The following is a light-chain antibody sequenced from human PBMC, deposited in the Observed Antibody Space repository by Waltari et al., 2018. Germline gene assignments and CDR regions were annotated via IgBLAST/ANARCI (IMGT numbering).Light chain of an antibody. CDR1: SSDVGGYNY. Sequence: QSALTQPASVSGSPGQSITISCTGISSDVGGYNYVSWYQQHPGKAPKVMIYDVGYRPAGVSSLCSGSKSGNTAALTISGLQAEDEADYYCTSYAGSSTLVFGGGTKLTVL. CDR2: DVG. CDR3: TSYAGSSTLV. J-gene: IGLJ2*01. V-gene: IGLV2-14*03.